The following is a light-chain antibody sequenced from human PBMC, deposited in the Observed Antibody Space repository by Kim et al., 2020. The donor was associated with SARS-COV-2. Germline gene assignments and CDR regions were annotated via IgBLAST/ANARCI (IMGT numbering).Light chain of an antibody. CDR2: DAS. V-gene: IGKV3-11*01. CDR3: QQRYNWPRALT. CDR1: RSVDSY. J-gene: IGKJ4*01. Sequence: PGERATLSCRASRSVDSYLAWYQQKPGQPPRLLIYDASNRATGIPARFSGSGSATDFTLTISSLEPEDFAVYYCQQRYNWPRALTFGGGTKVDIK.